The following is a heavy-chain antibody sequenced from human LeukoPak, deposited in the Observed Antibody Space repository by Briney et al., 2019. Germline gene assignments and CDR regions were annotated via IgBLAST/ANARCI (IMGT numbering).Heavy chain of an antibody. D-gene: IGHD3-22*01. CDR1: GGSISTYY. CDR2: IFYSGST. Sequence: PSETLSLTCTVSGGSISTYYWSWIRQPPGEGLEWLGYIFYSGSTNYNPSLKSRVTISVNTSKNQFSLKLKSVTAADTAVYYCARGLNFYDSSGYFDYWGQGNLVTVSS. J-gene: IGHJ4*02. CDR3: ARGLNFYDSSGYFDY. V-gene: IGHV4-59*01.